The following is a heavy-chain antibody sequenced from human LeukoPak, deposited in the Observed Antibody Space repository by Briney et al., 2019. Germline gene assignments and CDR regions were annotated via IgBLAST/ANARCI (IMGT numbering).Heavy chain of an antibody. CDR1: GGSISSGSYD. D-gene: IGHD3-3*01. CDR3: ARDDYDFWSGYPLDAYAM. V-gene: IGHV4-61*02. CDR2: IYTSGST. J-gene: IGHJ3*02. Sequence: SETLSLTCTVSGGSISSGSYDWSWIRQPAGKGLEWIGRIYTSGSTNYNPSLKSRVTISVDTSNNQFSLKLSSVTDADTAVYYCARDDYDFWSGYPLDAYAMWSQGTMVTVSS.